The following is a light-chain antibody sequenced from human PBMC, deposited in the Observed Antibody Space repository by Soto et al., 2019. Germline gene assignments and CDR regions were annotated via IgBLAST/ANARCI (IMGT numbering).Light chain of an antibody. V-gene: IGKV3-15*01. CDR3: QQYNNWPFS. J-gene: IGKJ5*01. Sequence: EIRMTQSPATLSVSPGERVTLSCRAGQGVTTNFAWYQQKSGQSPRLLIYDVSSRATGVPSRFSGTGSETAFTLTIGGLQSEDSAIYFCQQYNNWPFSFGQGTRLEIK. CDR1: QGVTTN. CDR2: DVS.